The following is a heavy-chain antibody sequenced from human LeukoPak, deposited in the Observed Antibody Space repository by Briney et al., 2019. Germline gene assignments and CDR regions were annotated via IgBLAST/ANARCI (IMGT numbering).Heavy chain of an antibody. D-gene: IGHD2-2*01. Sequence: SETLSLTCTVSGGSITASYWTWVRQPPGKGLEYIGYISNSGSTNYNPSLKSRVTISVDTSKNQFSLKLSSVTAADTAVYYCARGTSDIVVVPAAPIIPYYYYMDVWGKGTTVTVSS. V-gene: IGHV4-59*12. J-gene: IGHJ6*03. CDR1: GGSITASY. CDR3: ARGTSDIVVVPAAPIIPYYYYMDV. CDR2: ISNSGST.